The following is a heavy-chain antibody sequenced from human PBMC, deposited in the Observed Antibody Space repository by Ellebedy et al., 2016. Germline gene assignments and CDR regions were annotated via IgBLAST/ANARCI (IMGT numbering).Heavy chain of an antibody. Sequence: SETLSLXXAVYGGSFSGYYWSWIRQPPGKGLEWIGEINHSGSTNYNPSLKSRVTISVDTSKNQFSLKLSSVTAADTAVYYCARAQRSVKAVADYWGQGTLVTVSS. CDR3: ARAQRSVKAVADY. V-gene: IGHV4-34*01. CDR1: GGSFSGYY. D-gene: IGHD6-19*01. J-gene: IGHJ4*02. CDR2: INHSGST.